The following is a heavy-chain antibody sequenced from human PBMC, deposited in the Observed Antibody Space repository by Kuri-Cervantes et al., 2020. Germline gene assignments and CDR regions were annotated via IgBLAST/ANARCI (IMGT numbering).Heavy chain of an antibody. D-gene: IGHD3-10*01. V-gene: IGHV1-69*05. J-gene: IGHJ3*01. CDR3: ARDSGDDYYGSGSYYND. CDR1: GGTFSSYA. CDR2: IIPIFGTA. Sequence: SVKVSCKASGGTFSSYAISWVRQAPGQGLEWMGGIIPIFGTASYAQKFQGRVTMTRDTSTSTVYMELSSLRSEDTAVYYCARDSGDDYYGSGSYYNDWGQGTMVTVSS.